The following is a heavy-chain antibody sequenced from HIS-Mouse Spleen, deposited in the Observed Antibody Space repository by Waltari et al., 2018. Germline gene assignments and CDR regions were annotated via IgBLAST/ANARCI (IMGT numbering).Heavy chain of an antibody. J-gene: IGHJ2*01. Sequence: QLQLQESGPGLVKPSETLSLTCTVSGGSISSSSYDWGWIRQPPGKGLEWIGSIYYRGSTYYNPSLKSRVTLSVDTSKNQFSLKLSSVTAADTAVYYCAREIPYSSSWYDWYFDLWGRGTLVTVSS. D-gene: IGHD6-13*01. CDR1: GGSISSSSYD. V-gene: IGHV4-39*07. CDR2: IYYRGST. CDR3: AREIPYSSSWYDWYFDL.